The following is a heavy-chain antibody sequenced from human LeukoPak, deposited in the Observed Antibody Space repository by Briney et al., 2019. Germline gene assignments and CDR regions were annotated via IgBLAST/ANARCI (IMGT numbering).Heavy chain of an antibody. CDR1: GVSISTYY. V-gene: IGHV4-59*12. D-gene: IGHD3-22*01. J-gene: IGHJ4*02. CDR3: ARWYYDSSGYRYFDY. CDR2: IDYSGNT. Sequence: SETLSLTCTVSGVSISTYYWTWIRQPPGKGLEWIGNIDYSGNTKYNPSLKSRVTISVDTSRNHFSLKLSSVTAADTAVYYCARWYYDSSGYRYFDYWGQGTLVIVSS.